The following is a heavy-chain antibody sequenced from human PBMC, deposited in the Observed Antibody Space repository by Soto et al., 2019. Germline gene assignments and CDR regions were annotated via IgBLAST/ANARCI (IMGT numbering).Heavy chain of an antibody. CDR1: GFSLTTTRMG. Sequence: QITLKESGPPLVRPAQTITLTCAFSGFSLTTTRMGVAWIRQPPGKALEWRALIYWDDDKRYSPSLKNRLTVSKYTSKNRVVLTITNISPDDTGTYCCAHAGDFDLLSFDRWGPGTLVAFSS. V-gene: IGHV2-5*02. D-gene: IGHD2-15*01. J-gene: IGHJ4*02. CDR2: IYWDDDK. CDR3: AHAGDFDLLSFDR.